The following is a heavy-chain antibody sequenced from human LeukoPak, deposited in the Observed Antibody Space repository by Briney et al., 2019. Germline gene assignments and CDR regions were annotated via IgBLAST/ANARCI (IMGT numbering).Heavy chain of an antibody. J-gene: IGHJ4*02. CDR2: INPNNGGT. V-gene: IGHV1-2*02. CDR1: GYTFTGYY. Sequence: ASVKVSCKASGYTFTGYYMHWVRQAPGQGFEWMGWINPNNGGTNYAQKFRGRVTMTRDTSISTTYMELTRLRSDDTAVYYCARPLGSQGSYPLYNYWGQGTLVTVSS. CDR3: ARPLGSQGSYPLYNY. D-gene: IGHD3-16*01.